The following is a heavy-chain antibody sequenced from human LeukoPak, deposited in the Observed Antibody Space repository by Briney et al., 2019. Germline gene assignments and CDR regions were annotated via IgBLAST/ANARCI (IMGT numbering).Heavy chain of an antibody. D-gene: IGHD3-16*01. V-gene: IGHV3-66*01. CDR1: GFTVSSNY. J-gene: IGHJ4*02. Sequence: PGGSLRLSCAASGFTVSSNYMSWVRQAPGKGLERVSVIYSGGSTYYADSVKGRFTISRDNSKNTLYLQMNSLRAEDTAVYYCARWLNRGLRFYFDYWGQGTLVTVSS. CDR3: ARWLNRGLRFYFDY. CDR2: IYSGGST.